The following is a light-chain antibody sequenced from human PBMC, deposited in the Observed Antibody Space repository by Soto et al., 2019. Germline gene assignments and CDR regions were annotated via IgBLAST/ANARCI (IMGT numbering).Light chain of an antibody. CDR2: GAS. CDR1: PSVSSN. Sequence: EIVLTQSPATLSGSPGARATLSCRASPSVSSNLAWYQQKPGQAPRLLIYGASTRATGIPARFSGSGSGTEFTLTIRRLQSEDFAVYYCQQSNDWPRTFGQGTKVDIK. V-gene: IGKV3-15*01. CDR3: QQSNDWPRT. J-gene: IGKJ1*01.